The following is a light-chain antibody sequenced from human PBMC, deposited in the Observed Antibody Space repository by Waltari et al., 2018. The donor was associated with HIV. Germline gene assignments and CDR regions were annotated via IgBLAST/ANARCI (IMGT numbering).Light chain of an antibody. Sequence: QSALTQPASVSGSPGQSITISCTGTSSDIGAYNDVSWDQQYPGKAPRLLIHDVNQWPSVVSNRFSGSKSGNTASLTSSGLQSEDEADYWCCSYAGSRSWVFGGGTKVTVL. CDR2: DVN. V-gene: IGLV2-23*02. CDR3: CSYAGSRSWV. J-gene: IGLJ3*02. CDR1: SSDIGAYND.